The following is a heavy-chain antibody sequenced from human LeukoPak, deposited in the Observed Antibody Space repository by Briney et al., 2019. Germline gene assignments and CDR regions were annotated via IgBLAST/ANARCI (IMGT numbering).Heavy chain of an antibody. J-gene: IGHJ3*02. Sequence: PETLSLTCAVYGVSFSGYHWSWIRQPPGKGLEWIGEINYSENTNYNPSLKSRVTISVDTSKNQFCLKLSSVTAADTAVYYCARHFLLHAFDIWGQGTMVTVSS. CDR1: GVSFSGYH. CDR3: ARHFLLHAFDI. V-gene: IGHV4-34*01. CDR2: INYSENT. D-gene: IGHD3-3*02.